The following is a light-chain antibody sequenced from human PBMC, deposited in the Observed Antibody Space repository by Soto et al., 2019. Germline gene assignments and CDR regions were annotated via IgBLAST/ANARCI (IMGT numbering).Light chain of an antibody. CDR1: SSDVGGYHY. Sequence: QPVLTQPPSASGSPGQSVTISCTGTSSDVGGYHYVSWYQQHPGKAPKLMIHEVTKRPSGVPDRFSGSKSGNTASLTISGLQAEDEADYYCSSYTSSSTWVFGGGTKVTVL. CDR2: EVT. J-gene: IGLJ3*02. V-gene: IGLV2-8*01. CDR3: SSYTSSSTWV.